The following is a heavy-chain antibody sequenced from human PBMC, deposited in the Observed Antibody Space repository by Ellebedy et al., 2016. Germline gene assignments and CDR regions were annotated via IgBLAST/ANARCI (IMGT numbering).Heavy chain of an antibody. V-gene: IGHV5-51*01. D-gene: IGHD5-18*01. CDR3: ARHMDTAMANDY. CDR2: IYPGDSDT. Sequence: ASVKVSCKGSGYNFTNYWIGWVRQMPGKGLEWMGIIYPGDSDTRYSPSFQGQVTISTDKSISTAYLQWSSLKASDTAIYYCARHMDTAMANDYWGQGTLVTVSS. J-gene: IGHJ4*02. CDR1: GYNFTNYW.